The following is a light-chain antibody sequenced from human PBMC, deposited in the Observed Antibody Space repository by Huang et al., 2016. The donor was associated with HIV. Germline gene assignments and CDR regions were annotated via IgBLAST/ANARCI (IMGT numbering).Light chain of an antibody. V-gene: IGKV3-15*01. CDR2: GAS. CDR1: QSVSSN. J-gene: IGKJ3*01. CDR3: QHYNNWPPFT. Sequence: EIVMTQSPATLSVSPGERATLSCRASQSVSSNLAWFQQKPGQAPGLLIYGASTRATGIPARFSGSGSGTELTLTISGLQSEDFAVYYCQHYNNWPPFTFGPGTKVNIK.